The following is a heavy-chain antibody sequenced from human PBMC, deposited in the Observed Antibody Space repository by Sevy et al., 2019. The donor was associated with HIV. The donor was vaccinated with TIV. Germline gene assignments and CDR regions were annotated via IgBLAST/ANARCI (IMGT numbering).Heavy chain of an antibody. J-gene: IGHJ3*02. CDR1: GFAFNTYA. Sequence: GGSLRLSCTASGFAFNTYAMYWVRQAPGKGLEWVSSISTNGNITYYADSVKGRFIVSRDSSKNTVYLQMHSLRVDDTAVYYCAKEATIVVMVAYAFEMWGQRTTVTVSS. CDR2: ISTNGNIT. D-gene: IGHD2-8*01. CDR3: AKEATIVVMVAYAFEM. V-gene: IGHV3-23*01.